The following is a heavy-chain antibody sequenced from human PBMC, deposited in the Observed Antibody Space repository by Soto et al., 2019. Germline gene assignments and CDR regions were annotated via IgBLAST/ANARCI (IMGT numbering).Heavy chain of an antibody. J-gene: IGHJ6*02. D-gene: IGHD5-12*01. CDR2: ISTYNGDT. Sequence: QVQLVQSGAEVKKPGASVKVSCKASGYTFTRSGISWVRQAPGQGLEWMGWISTYNGDTNYAQKFQGRVTMTTDTSTSTAYMELRSLLSDDTAVYYCAREGVAPYYYYGMDVCGQGTTVTVSS. CDR3: AREGVAPYYYYGMDV. CDR1: GYTFTRSG. V-gene: IGHV1-18*01.